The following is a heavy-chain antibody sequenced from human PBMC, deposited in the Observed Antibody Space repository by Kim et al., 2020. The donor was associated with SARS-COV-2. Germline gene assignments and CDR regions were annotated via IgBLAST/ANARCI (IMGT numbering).Heavy chain of an antibody. V-gene: IGHV3-21*01. CDR3: ARDRYSGYDYEGFDY. D-gene: IGHD5-12*01. J-gene: IGHJ4*02. Sequence: DSARCRFTISRDNAKNSLYLQMNGLRAEDTAVYYWARDRYSGYDYEGFDYWGQGTLVTVSS.